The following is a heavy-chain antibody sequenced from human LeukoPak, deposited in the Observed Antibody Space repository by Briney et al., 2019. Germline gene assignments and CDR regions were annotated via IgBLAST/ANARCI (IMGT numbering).Heavy chain of an antibody. J-gene: IGHJ4*02. CDR2: IYSGGST. Sequence: GGSLRLPCAASGFTFSSYGMSWVRQAPGKGLEWVSVIYSGGSTYYADSVKGRFTISRDNSKNTLYLQMNSLRAEDTAVYYCARDGGYSYGYDYWGQGTLVTVSS. CDR3: ARDGGYSYGYDY. V-gene: IGHV3-53*01. CDR1: GFTFSSYG. D-gene: IGHD5-18*01.